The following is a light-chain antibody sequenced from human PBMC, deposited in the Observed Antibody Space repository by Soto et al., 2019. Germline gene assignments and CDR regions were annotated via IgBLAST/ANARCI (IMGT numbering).Light chain of an antibody. Sequence: DIQMTQSPSTLSASVGDRVTITCRASESIDRWLAWHQQKPGRAPKLLISKAFSLESGVPSRFSGSGFGTEFALTISSLQPDDFATYYCQQYNSYRAFGQWTKVEI. CDR1: ESIDRW. CDR3: QQYNSYRA. V-gene: IGKV1-5*03. J-gene: IGKJ1*01. CDR2: KAF.